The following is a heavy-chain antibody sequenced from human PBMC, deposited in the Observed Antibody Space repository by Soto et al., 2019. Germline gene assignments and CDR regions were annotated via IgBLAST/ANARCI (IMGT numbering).Heavy chain of an antibody. V-gene: IGHV3-33*06. Sequence: HPGGSLRLSCAASGFTFSSYGMHWVRQAPGKGLEWVAVIWYDGSNKYYADSVKGRFTISRDNSKNTLYLQMNSLRAEDTAVYYCANPRTRGGGSGSYYAPPVLSYYYYGMDVWGQGTTVTVSS. CDR1: GFTFSSYG. J-gene: IGHJ6*02. CDR3: ANPRTRGGGSGSYYAPPVLSYYYYGMDV. CDR2: IWYDGSNK. D-gene: IGHD3-10*01.